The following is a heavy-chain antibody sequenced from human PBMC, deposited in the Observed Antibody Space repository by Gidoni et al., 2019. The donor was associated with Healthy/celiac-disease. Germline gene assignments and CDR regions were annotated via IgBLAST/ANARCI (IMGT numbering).Heavy chain of an antibody. V-gene: IGHV1-69*06. J-gene: IGHJ5*02. D-gene: IGHD2-2*01. Sequence: EVKKPGSSVKVSCKASGGTFSSYAISWVRQAPGQGLEWMGGIIPIFGTANYAQKFQGRVTITADKSTSTAYMELSSLRSEDTAVYYCARVRVVPAARTYNWFDPWGQGTLVTVSS. CDR1: GGTFSSYA. CDR3: ARVRVVPAARTYNWFDP. CDR2: IIPIFGTA.